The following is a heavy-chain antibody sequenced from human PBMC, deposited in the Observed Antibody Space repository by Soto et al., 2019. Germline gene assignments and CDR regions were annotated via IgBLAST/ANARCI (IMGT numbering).Heavy chain of an antibody. V-gene: IGHV3-64D*06. J-gene: IGHJ6*02. Sequence: GGSLRLSCSASGFTFSSYAMHWVRQAPGKGLEYVSAISSNGGSTYYADSVKGRFTISRDNSKNTLYLQMSSLRAEDTAVYYRVKDPGTTYYYYYGMDVWGQGTTVTVSS. CDR2: ISSNGGST. CDR1: GFTFSSYA. D-gene: IGHD1-7*01. CDR3: VKDPGTTYYYYYGMDV.